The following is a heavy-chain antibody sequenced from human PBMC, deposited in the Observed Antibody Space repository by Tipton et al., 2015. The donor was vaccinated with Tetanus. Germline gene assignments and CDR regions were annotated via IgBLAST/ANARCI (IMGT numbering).Heavy chain of an antibody. D-gene: IGHD6-19*01. CDR1: GGSISNYY. J-gene: IGHJ3*02. CDR3: ARGGAVAGAFDI. V-gene: IGHV4-59*01. Sequence: GLVKPSETLSLTCTVSGGSISNYYWSWIRQPPGKGLEWIGYIYYSGTTNYNPTLKSRFTISVVTSKNQFFLQLTSVNAADAAVYYCARGGAVAGAFDIWGQGTIVTVSS. CDR2: IYYSGTT.